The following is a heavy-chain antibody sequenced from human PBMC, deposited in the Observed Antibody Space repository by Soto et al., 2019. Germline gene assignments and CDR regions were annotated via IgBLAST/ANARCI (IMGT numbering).Heavy chain of an antibody. D-gene: IGHD6-19*01. CDR1: GFNVSDNY. V-gene: IGHV3-53*01. CDR2: FFPGGST. J-gene: IGHJ4*02. CDR3: VRERRGLGIGFDH. Sequence: EVLLVESGGGLIQPGGSLRLSCAAAGFNVSDNYMGWVRQAPGKGLEWVSSFFPGGSTDYADSVKCRFTISRDDSKNTVYLQTNSLRAEDKAVYFCVRERRGLGIGFDHWGQGTLVTVSS.